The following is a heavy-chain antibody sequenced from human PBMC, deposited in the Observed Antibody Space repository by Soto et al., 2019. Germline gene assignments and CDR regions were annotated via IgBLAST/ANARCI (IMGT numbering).Heavy chain of an antibody. CDR3: ARTYYCSSTSCRNYYYYYYMDV. Sequence: SETLSLTCTVSGGSISSSSYYWGWIRQPPGKGLEWIGSIYYSGSTYYNPSLKSRVTISVDTSKNQFSLKLSSVTAADTAVYYCARTYYCSSTSCRNYYYYYYMDVWGKGTTVTVSS. J-gene: IGHJ6*03. D-gene: IGHD2-2*01. CDR2: IYYSGST. CDR1: GGSISSSSYY. V-gene: IGHV4-39*01.